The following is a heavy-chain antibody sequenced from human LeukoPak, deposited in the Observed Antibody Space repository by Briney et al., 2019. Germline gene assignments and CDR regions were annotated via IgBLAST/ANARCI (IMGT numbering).Heavy chain of an antibody. V-gene: IGHV3-33*01. CDR1: GFSFSNYD. D-gene: IGHD5-18*01. Sequence: GGSLRLSCATSGFSFSNYDMHWVRQAPGKGLEWVAFIWSDGSRKYYADAVKGRFTISRDNAKNTLYLQMNSLRAEAKAVHECARDFMDTLNCAGVWGQGTVVTVSS. J-gene: IGHJ4*02. CDR2: IWSDGSRK. CDR3: ARDFMDTLNCAGV.